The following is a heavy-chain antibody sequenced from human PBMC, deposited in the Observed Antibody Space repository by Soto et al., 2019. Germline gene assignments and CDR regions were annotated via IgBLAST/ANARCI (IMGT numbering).Heavy chain of an antibody. CDR3: AREGLTGTIGLYYYYGMDV. Sequence: SETLSLTCTVSGGSISSYYWSWIRQPPGKGLEWIGYIYYSGSTNYNPSLKSRVTISVDTSKNQFSLKLNSVTAADTAVYYCAREGLTGTIGLYYYYGMDVWGQGTKVTVSS. D-gene: IGHD1-7*01. J-gene: IGHJ6*02. CDR2: IYYSGST. CDR1: GGSISSYY. V-gene: IGHV4-59*12.